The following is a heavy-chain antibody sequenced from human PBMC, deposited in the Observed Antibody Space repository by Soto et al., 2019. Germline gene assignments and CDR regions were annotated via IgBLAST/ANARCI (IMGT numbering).Heavy chain of an antibody. D-gene: IGHD6-25*01. V-gene: IGHV3-48*01. CDR3: LRDLGSSGYPEYFQH. CDR2: ISSSSSTI. J-gene: IGHJ1*01. Sequence: GSLRLSCAASGFTFSSYSMNWVRQAPGKGLEWISYISSSSSTIYYADSVKGRFTISRDNAKNSLYLKINSLRAEDTAVYYCLRDLGSSGYPEYFQHWGPGTLVSVSP. CDR1: GFTFSSYS.